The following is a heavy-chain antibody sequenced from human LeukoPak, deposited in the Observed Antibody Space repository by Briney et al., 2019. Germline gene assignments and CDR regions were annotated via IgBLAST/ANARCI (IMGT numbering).Heavy chain of an antibody. CDR3: ARDGEMATIQNYFDY. V-gene: IGHV4-4*02. D-gene: IGHD5-24*01. Sequence: PSETLSLTCAVSGGSISSSNWWSWVRQPPGKGLECIGNIYYSGSTHYNPSLKSRVTISLDTSKNQFSLKLSSVTAADTAVYYCARDGEMATIQNYFDYWGQGTLVTVSS. CDR2: IYYSGST. CDR1: GGSISSSNW. J-gene: IGHJ4*02.